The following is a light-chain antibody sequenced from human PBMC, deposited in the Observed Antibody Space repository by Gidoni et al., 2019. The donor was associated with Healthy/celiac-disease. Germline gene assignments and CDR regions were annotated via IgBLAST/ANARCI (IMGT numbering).Light chain of an antibody. Sequence: DIQMTQSPSTLSASVGDRVTITCRASQSIRSWLAWYQQKPGKAHKLLIYKASSLESWVPSRFSGSGSGTEFTLTISSLQPDDFATYYCQQYNSYSVTFXXXTKVEIK. CDR2: KAS. J-gene: IGKJ1*01. CDR3: QQYNSYSVT. V-gene: IGKV1-5*03. CDR1: QSIRSW.